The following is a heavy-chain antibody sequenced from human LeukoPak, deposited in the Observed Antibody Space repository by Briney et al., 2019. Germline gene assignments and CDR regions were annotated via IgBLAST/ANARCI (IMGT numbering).Heavy chain of an antibody. Sequence: SETLSLTCTVSGGSISSYYWSWIRQPPGKGLEWIGYIYYSGSTNYNPSLKSRVTISVDTSKNQFSLKLSSVTAADTAVYYCARGLRPRGYSYGRVFDPWGQGTLVTVSS. CDR3: ARGLRPRGYSYGRVFDP. CDR2: IYYSGST. J-gene: IGHJ5*02. CDR1: GGSISSYY. V-gene: IGHV4-59*12. D-gene: IGHD5-18*01.